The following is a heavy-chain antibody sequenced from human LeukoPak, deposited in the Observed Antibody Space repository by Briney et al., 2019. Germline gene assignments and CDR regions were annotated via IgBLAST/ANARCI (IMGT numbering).Heavy chain of an antibody. CDR2: INPNSGGT. CDR3: ARVRSPSRRGHDAFDI. V-gene: IGHV1-2*04. CDR1: GYTFTGYY. J-gene: IGHJ3*02. Sequence: ASVRVSCKASGYTFTGYYMHWVRQAPGQGLEWMGWINPNSGGTNYAQKFQGWVTMTRDTSISTAYMELSRLRSDDTAVYYCARVRSPSRRGHDAFDIWGQGTMVTVSS. D-gene: IGHD6-13*01.